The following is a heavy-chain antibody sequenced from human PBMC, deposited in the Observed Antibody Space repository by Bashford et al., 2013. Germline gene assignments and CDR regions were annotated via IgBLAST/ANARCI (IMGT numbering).Heavy chain of an antibody. CDR2: ISTYDGNI. D-gene: IGHD5-12*01. V-gene: IGHV1-18*04. J-gene: IGHJ4*02. CDR3: VRESVSFGRGYSGYEG. Sequence: ASVKVSCQASGYPFSSYGISWVRQAPGQGLEWMGWISTYDGNINYAQKFQGRVTMTTDTSTTTAYMELKSLRSDDTAVYYCVRESVSFGRGYSGYEGWGQGTLVTVSS. CDR1: GYPFSSYG.